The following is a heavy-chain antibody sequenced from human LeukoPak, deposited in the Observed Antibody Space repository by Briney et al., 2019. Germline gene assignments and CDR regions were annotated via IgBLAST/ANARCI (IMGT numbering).Heavy chain of an antibody. CDR2: ISANKGDT. CDR1: GYTFSSYG. J-gene: IGHJ4*02. V-gene: IGHV1-18*01. D-gene: IGHD4-11*01. CDR3: ARDGHSDFDY. Sequence: VASVKVSCKTSGYTFSSYGISWLRQVPGQGLEWMGWISANKGDTEYAQNFQGRLTVTRDTSTSTAYMELRSLRSDDTAVYYCARDGHSDFDYWGQGTLVTVSS.